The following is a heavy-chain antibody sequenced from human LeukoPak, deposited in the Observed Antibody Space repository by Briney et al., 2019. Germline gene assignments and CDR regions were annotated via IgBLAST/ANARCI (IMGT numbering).Heavy chain of an antibody. CDR1: GFTFSSYG. V-gene: IGHV3-30*02. CDR3: AKDQDGIVVVPAAENWFDP. J-gene: IGHJ5*02. D-gene: IGHD2-2*01. Sequence: GGSLRLSCAASGFTFSSYGMHWVRQAPGKGLEWVAFIRYDGSNKYYADSVKGRFTISRDNSKNTLYLQMNSLRAEDTAVYYCAKDQDGIVVVPAAENWFDPWGQGTLVTVSS. CDR2: IRYDGSNK.